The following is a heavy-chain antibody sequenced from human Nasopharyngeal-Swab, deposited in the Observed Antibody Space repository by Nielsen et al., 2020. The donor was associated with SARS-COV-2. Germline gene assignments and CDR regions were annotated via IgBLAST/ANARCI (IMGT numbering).Heavy chain of an antibody. CDR2: ISSSSSYI. CDR3: APAKHSYYYYYGMDV. V-gene: IGHV3-21*01. CDR1: GFTFSSYS. Sequence: GESLKISCAASGFTFSSYSMNWVRQAPGKGLEWVSSISSSSSYIYYADSVKGRFTISRDNAKNSLYLQMNSLRDEDTAVYYCAPAKHSYYYYYGMDVWGQGTTVTVSS. J-gene: IGHJ6*02.